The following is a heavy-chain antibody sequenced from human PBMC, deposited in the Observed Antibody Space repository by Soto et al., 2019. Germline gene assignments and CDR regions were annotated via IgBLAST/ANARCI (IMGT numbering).Heavy chain of an antibody. Sequence: QVQLVQSGAEVKKPGASVKVSCKASGYTFTSYGISWVRQAPGQGLEWMGWISAYNGNTNYAQKLQGRVTMTTDTSTSTAYMELRSLRSDDTAVYYCARYSYDSSGYYCVGWSCRDYWGQGTLVTVSS. J-gene: IGHJ4*02. D-gene: IGHD3-22*01. CDR2: ISAYNGNT. V-gene: IGHV1-18*01. CDR1: GYTFTSYG. CDR3: ARYSYDSSGYYCVGWSCRDY.